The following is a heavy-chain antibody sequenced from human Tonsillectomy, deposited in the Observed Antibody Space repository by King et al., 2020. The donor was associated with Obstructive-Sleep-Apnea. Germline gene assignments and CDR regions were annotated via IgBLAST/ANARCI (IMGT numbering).Heavy chain of an antibody. CDR3: ARGSRDFDY. J-gene: IGHJ4*02. CDR2: ISYDGTNK. D-gene: IGHD5-24*01. Sequence: VQLVESGGGVVQPGRSLRLSCAGSGFTFSSFAMHWVRHAPGKGLEWLALISYDGTNKQNADSVEGRFTISRDNSKNTVYLERKNLTTEDTAVYHCARGSRDFDYWGQGVLVTVSS. CDR1: GFTFSSFA. V-gene: IGHV3-30*04.